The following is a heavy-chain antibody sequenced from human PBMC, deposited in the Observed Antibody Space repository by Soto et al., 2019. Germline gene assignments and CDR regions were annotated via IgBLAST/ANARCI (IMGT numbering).Heavy chain of an antibody. V-gene: IGHV4-31*03. D-gene: IGHD2-15*01. Sequence: QVQLQESGPGLVKPSQTLSLTCNVSGDSINSGAHYWTWIRQHPGKGLEWIGYIYYSGSTYYNPSLKSRVTISVDASRIQFSLQLNSVTAADTAVYYCARGTAAPYYSDYWGQGTLVTVSS. CDR2: IYYSGST. J-gene: IGHJ4*02. CDR1: GDSINSGAHY. CDR3: ARGTAAPYYSDY.